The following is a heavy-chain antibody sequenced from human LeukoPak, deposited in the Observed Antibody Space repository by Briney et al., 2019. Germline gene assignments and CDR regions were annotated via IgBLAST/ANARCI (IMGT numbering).Heavy chain of an antibody. CDR2: IYYSGST. CDR3: ARVPHFGDYGWFDP. J-gene: IGHJ5*02. V-gene: IGHV4-31*03. CDR1: GGSISSGGYY. D-gene: IGHD4-17*01. Sequence: SQTLSLTCTVSGGSISSGGYYWSWIRQHPGKGLEWIGYIYYSGSTYYNPSLKSRVTISVDTSKNQFSLKLSSVTAADTAVYYCARVPHFGDYGWFDPWGQGTLVTVSS.